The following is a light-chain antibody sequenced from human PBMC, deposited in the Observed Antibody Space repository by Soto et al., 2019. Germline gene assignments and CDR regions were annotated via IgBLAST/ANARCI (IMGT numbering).Light chain of an antibody. CDR2: STS. V-gene: IGKV3D-15*01. J-gene: IGKJ5*01. CDR1: QSVSPS. CDR3: QQYNNWCRLA. Sequence: ETVMPQSPATLSVSPGEGATLSCRASQSVSPSFAWYQCNPGQAPGLLIYSTSIRATGIPARFSGNASGTEFTLAINSLQSEDSAVYYCQQYNNWCRLAFVHATRLG.